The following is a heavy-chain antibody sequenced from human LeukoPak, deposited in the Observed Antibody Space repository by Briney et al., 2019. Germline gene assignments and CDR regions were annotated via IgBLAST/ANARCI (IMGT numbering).Heavy chain of an antibody. CDR2: ISYDGSNK. D-gene: IGHD1-26*01. CDR1: GFTFSSYA. Sequence: GGSLRLSCAAFGFTFSSYAMHWVRQAPGKGLEWVAVISYDGSNKYYADSVKGRFTVSRDNVKNFLYLQMHSLRDEDTAVYYCAKDVGKWESLHFFDYWGQGTLVTVSS. CDR3: AKDVGKWESLHFFDY. V-gene: IGHV3-30*04. J-gene: IGHJ4*02.